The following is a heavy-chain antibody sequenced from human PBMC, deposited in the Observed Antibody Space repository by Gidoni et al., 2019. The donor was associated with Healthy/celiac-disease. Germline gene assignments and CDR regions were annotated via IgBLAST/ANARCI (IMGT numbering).Heavy chain of an antibody. CDR1: GYTFTGYD. V-gene: IGHV1-2*02. CDR3: ARDPRYYGSGSYLHYYYYYGMDV. J-gene: IGHJ6*02. Sequence: QVQLVQSGAEVKKPGASVKVYCKASGYTFTGYDMHSGLQAPGQGLEWMGWINPNSGGTNYEQKFQGRVTMTRDTSISTAYMELSRLRSDDTAVYYCARDPRYYGSGSYLHYYYYYGMDVWGQGTTVTVSS. CDR2: INPNSGGT. D-gene: IGHD3-10*01.